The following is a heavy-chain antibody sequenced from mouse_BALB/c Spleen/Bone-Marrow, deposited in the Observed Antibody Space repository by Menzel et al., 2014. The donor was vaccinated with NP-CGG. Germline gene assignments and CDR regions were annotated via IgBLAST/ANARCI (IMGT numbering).Heavy chain of an antibody. D-gene: IGHD1-1*01. V-gene: IGHV5-12-1*01. CDR2: ISSSGGST. CDR3: AREVLRDYFDY. Sequence: EVKVEESGGGLVKPGGSLKLSCAASGFAFSSYDMSWVRQTPEKRLEWVAYISSSGGSTYYPDTVKGRFTISRDNAKNTLYLQMSSLKSEDTAMYYCAREVLRDYFDYWGQGTTLTVSS. J-gene: IGHJ2*01. CDR1: GFAFSSYD.